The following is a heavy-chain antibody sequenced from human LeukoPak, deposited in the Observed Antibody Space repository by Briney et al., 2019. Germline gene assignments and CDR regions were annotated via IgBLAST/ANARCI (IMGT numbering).Heavy chain of an antibody. CDR1: GGSISSGDYY. D-gene: IGHD3-22*01. Sequence: SQTLSLTCTVSGGSISSGDYYWRWIREPPGKGLEWIGYIYYSGSTYYNPSLKSRVTISVDTSKNQFSLKLSSVTAADTAVYYCARVRSNGYYFRYAFDIWGQGTMVTVSS. J-gene: IGHJ3*02. V-gene: IGHV4-30-4*01. CDR3: ARVRSNGYYFRYAFDI. CDR2: IYYSGST.